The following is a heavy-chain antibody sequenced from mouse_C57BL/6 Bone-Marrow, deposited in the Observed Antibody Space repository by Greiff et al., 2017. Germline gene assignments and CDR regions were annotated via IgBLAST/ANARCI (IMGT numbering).Heavy chain of an antibody. CDR1: GYSFTDYN. D-gene: IGHD2-4*01. CDR2: INPNYGTT. J-gene: IGHJ4*01. CDR3: ARGYDYDYAMDY. V-gene: IGHV1-39*01. Sequence: EVKLMESGPELVKPGASVKISCKASGYSFTDYNMNWVKQSNGKSLEWIGVINPNYGTTSYNQKFKGKATLTVDQSYSTAYMQLNSLTSEDSAVYYCARGYDYDYAMDYWGQGTSVTVSA.